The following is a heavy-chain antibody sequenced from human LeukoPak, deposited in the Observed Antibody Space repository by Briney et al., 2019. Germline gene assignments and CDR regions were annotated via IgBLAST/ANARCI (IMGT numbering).Heavy chain of an antibody. V-gene: IGHV4-38-2*02. Sequence: TSETLSLTCTVSGYSISSGSYWGWIRQPPGKGLEWIGSMYHSEPTSYNPSLKSRVIISLDTSRNQFSLTMTSVTAADTAVYYCAKLARSGEVDAFHIWGQGTMVTVSS. J-gene: IGHJ3*02. CDR3: AKLARSGEVDAFHI. CDR1: GYSISSGSY. CDR2: MYHSEPT. D-gene: IGHD3-16*01.